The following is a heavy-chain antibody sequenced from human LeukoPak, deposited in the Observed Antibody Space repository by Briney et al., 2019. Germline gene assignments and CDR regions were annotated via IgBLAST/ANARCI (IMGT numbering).Heavy chain of an antibody. D-gene: IGHD3-9*01. CDR2: IKQDGTEK. Sequence: GGSLRLPCAASGFTFNAYWMSWVRQAPGKGLEWVANIKQDGTEKYYVDSVKGRFTISRDNAKRSLYLQMNSLRAEDTAVYYCARVDDDILTGYPTDFDYWGQGTLVTVSS. V-gene: IGHV3-7*01. J-gene: IGHJ4*02. CDR3: ARVDDDILTGYPTDFDY. CDR1: GFTFNAYW.